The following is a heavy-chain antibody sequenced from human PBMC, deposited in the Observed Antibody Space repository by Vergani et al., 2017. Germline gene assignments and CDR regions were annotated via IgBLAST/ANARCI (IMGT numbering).Heavy chain of an antibody. J-gene: IGHJ4*02. Sequence: EVQLLQSEGAVVQPGGSLRLSCLASGFTFCSHPMSGVRQGHGQGLEWVSIIKNTGASIHYADSVKARFTISRDNSKNTLYLQMNSLKVEDTAVYYCGRGSDNYNWGQGTLVTVSS. D-gene: IGHD5-24*01. CDR2: IKNTGASI. CDR3: GRGSDNYN. V-gene: IGHV3-23*01. CDR1: GFTFCSHP.